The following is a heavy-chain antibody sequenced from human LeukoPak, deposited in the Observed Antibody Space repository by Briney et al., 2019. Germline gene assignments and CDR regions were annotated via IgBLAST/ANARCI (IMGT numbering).Heavy chain of an antibody. CDR2: INPDTGFT. CDR3: ARDLAIGPLYYYYMDV. Sequence: ASVKVSCKASGYTFTDDYMHWVRQAPGQGLEWMGWINPDTGFTNYAQKFQGRVTITTDESTSTAYMELSSLRSEDTAVYYCARDLAIGPLYYYYMDVWGKGTTVTVSS. J-gene: IGHJ6*03. CDR1: GYTFTDDY. V-gene: IGHV1-2*02.